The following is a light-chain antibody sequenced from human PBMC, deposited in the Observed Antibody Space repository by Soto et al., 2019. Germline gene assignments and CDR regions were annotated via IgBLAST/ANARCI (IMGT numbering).Light chain of an antibody. CDR3: AAWDDSLNGYV. Sequence: QAVVTQPPSASGTPGQRVTISCSGSSSNIGSSTVNWYQQLPGTAPKLLIYSNNQRPSGVPDRFSGSKSGTSASLAISVLQSEDEADYYCAAWDDSLNGYVIGTGTKLTVL. CDR2: SNN. J-gene: IGLJ1*01. V-gene: IGLV1-44*01. CDR1: SSNIGSST.